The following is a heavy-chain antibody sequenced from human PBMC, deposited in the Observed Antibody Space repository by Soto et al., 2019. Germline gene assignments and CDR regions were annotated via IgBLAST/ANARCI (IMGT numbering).Heavy chain of an antibody. J-gene: IGHJ4*02. V-gene: IGHV3-74*01. Sequence: PGGSLRLSCTASGFTFSMYWMHWVRQVPGKGPEWVSRISDDGSRADYADSVEGRFTISRDNAKNTLYVEMHVLRSDDTAVYYCTRGPRPSSVGTGAFWGQGTPVTVSS. CDR3: TRGPRPSSVGTGAF. CDR1: GFTFSMYW. D-gene: IGHD3-10*01. CDR2: ISDDGSRA.